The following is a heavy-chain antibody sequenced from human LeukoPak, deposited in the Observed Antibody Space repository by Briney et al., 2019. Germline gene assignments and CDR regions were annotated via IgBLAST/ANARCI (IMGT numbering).Heavy chain of an antibody. CDR2: IYTSGST. V-gene: IGHV4-4*07. D-gene: IGHD6-19*01. CDR1: GGSIRSYY. Sequence: KPSETLSLTCTVSGGSIRSYYWSWIRHPAGKGLEWIGRIYTSGSTNYNPSLKSRVTMSVDTSKNQFSLKLSSVTAADTAVYYCARDSSSGWKHDYWGQGTLVTVSS. CDR3: ARDSSSGWKHDY. J-gene: IGHJ4*02.